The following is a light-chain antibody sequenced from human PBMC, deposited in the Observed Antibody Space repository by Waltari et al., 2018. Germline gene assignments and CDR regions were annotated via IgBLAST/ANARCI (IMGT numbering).Light chain of an antibody. Sequence: DIQLTQSPSFLSAFVGDRVTITCRASQDIHIYVAWYQQKSGKAPQLRIYAATTLHIGVPSRFSGGGSGTEFTLTISSLQPEDFATYYCQELNNYPLTFGGGTKVEIK. CDR3: QELNNYPLT. J-gene: IGKJ4*01. CDR2: AAT. V-gene: IGKV1-9*01. CDR1: QDIHIY.